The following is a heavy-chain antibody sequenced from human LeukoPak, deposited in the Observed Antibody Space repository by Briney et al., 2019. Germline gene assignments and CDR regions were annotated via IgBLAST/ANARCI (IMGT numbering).Heavy chain of an antibody. CDR3: ARGTGYYGSGSLLDY. V-gene: IGHV4-34*01. Sequence: SETLSLTCAVYGGSFSGYYWSWIRQPPGKGLEWIGEINHSGSTNYNPSLKSRVTISVDTSKNQFSLKLSSVTAADTAVYYCARGTGYYGSGSLLDYWGQGTLVTVSS. CDR1: GGSFSGYY. D-gene: IGHD3-10*01. CDR2: INHSGST. J-gene: IGHJ4*02.